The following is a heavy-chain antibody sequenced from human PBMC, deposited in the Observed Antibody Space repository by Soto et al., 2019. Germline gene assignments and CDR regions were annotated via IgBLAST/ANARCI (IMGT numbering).Heavy chain of an antibody. D-gene: IGHD2-2*01. V-gene: IGHV3-7*01. J-gene: IGHJ1*01. CDR1: GFTFSSYW. CDR3: ARDGGIVVVPAAMVYFQH. Sequence: GGSLRLSCAASGFTFSSYWMSWVRQAPGKGLEWVANIKQDGSEKYYVDSVKGRFTISRDNAKNSLYLQMNSLRAEDTAVYYCARDGGIVVVPAAMVYFQHWGQGTLVTVSS. CDR2: IKQDGSEK.